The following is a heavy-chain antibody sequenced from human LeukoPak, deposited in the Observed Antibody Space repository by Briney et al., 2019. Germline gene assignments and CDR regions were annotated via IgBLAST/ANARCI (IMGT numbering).Heavy chain of an antibody. V-gene: IGHV3-30*18. J-gene: IGHJ4*02. Sequence: PGRSLRLSCAASGFTFSSYGMHWVRQAPGKGLEWVAVISYDGSNKYYADSVKGRFTISRDNSKSTLYLQMNSLRAEDTAVYYCAKDGHYYDSSGYSAEFGYWGQGTLVTVSS. D-gene: IGHD3-22*01. CDR2: ISYDGSNK. CDR1: GFTFSSYG. CDR3: AKDGHYYDSSGYSAEFGY.